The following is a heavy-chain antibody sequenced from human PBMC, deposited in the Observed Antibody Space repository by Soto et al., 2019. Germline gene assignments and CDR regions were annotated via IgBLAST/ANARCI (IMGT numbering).Heavy chain of an antibody. D-gene: IGHD3-3*01. CDR1: GFTFSSYS. Sequence: PGGSLRRFCAASGFTFSSYSMNWVGQAPGKGLEWVSSISSSSSYIYYADSVKGRFTISRDNAKNSLYLQMNSLRAEDTAVYYCARVTEGVWSGSSPSYYYYGMDVWGQGTTVTVSS. CDR2: ISSSSSYI. CDR3: ARVTEGVWSGSSPSYYYYGMDV. J-gene: IGHJ6*02. V-gene: IGHV3-21*01.